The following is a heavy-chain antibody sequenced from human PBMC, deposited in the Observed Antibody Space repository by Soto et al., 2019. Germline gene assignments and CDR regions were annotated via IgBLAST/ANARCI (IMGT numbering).Heavy chain of an antibody. D-gene: IGHD6-13*01. J-gene: IGHJ4*02. CDR2: IYYSGST. CDR1: GGSLNSYY. Sequence: SETLSLTCTVSGGSLNSYYWSWIRQPPGKGLEWIGYIYYSGSTNYNPSLKSRVTISVDTSKNQFSLKLSSVTAADTAVYYCACNWAGKVGIAVGFWGRGTLVIVSA. CDR3: ACNWAGKVGIAVGF. V-gene: IGHV4-59*01.